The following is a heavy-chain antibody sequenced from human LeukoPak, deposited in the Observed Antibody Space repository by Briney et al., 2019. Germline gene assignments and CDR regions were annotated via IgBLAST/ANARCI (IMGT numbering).Heavy chain of an antibody. CDR3: ATIPAGGAYDI. Sequence: GGSLRLSCAASGFTVSSNYMSWVRQAPGKGLEWVSVIYSGGSTYYADSVKGRFTISRDNSKNTLYLQMNSLRAEDTAVYYCATIPAGGAYDIWGQGTMVTVSS. V-gene: IGHV3-53*01. CDR1: GFTVSSNY. J-gene: IGHJ3*02. CDR2: IYSGGST. D-gene: IGHD3-16*01.